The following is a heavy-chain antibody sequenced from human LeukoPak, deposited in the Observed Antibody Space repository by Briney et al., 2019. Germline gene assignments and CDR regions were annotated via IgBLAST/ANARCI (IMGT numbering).Heavy chain of an antibody. Sequence: GGSLRLSCAASGFTFSSYSMNWVRQAPGKGLEWVSSISSSSSYIYYADSVKGRFTISRDNAKNSPYLQMNSLRAEDTAVYYCARASTSSVGLTNYWGQGTLVTVSS. V-gene: IGHV3-21*01. CDR2: ISSSSSYI. CDR1: GFTFSSYS. CDR3: ARASTSSVGLTNY. J-gene: IGHJ4*02. D-gene: IGHD3-22*01.